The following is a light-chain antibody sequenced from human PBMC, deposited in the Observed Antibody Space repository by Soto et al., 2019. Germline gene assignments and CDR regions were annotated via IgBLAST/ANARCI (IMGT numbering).Light chain of an antibody. CDR2: GAS. J-gene: IGKJ1*01. V-gene: IGKV3-20*01. Sequence: LKQSPGTLSLYPGERATPSCRASKRVSNNYLAWYQQKPGQAPRLLIYGASSGAAGIPDRFSGSGSGTDFTLTISRREHEDFAVYYCQQYGSAGTFAQGTKVDIK. CDR1: KRVSNNY. CDR3: QQYGSAGT.